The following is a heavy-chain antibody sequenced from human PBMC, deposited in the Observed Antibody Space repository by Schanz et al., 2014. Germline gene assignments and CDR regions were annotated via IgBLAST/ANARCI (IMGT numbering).Heavy chain of an antibody. CDR2: MSGSGSTA. Sequence: EVQLVESGGGLVRPGGSLRLSCVASGFTFFGSFALSWVRQAPGKGLEWVSGMSGSGSTADYADSVKGRFTISRDNSKNTLYLQVNSLRAEDTAVYYCAKHVRSLTGNDYWGQGTLVTVSS. CDR3: AKHVRSLTGNDY. CDR1: GFTFFGSFA. J-gene: IGHJ4*02. D-gene: IGHD3-9*01. V-gene: IGHV3-23*04.